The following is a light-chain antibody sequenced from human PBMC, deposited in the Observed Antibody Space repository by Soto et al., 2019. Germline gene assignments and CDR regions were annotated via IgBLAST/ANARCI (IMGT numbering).Light chain of an antibody. CDR2: EVS. CDR1: SSDVGGSNY. J-gene: IGLJ1*01. V-gene: IGLV2-14*01. CDR3: GSYTTTYVRI. Sequence: QSVLIQPASVSGSPGQSITISCTGTSSDVGGSNYVSWYQHHPHRAPKLLIYEVSYRPSGVSNRFSGSKSDNTASLTISGLQAEDEADYYCGSYTTTYVRIFGTGTKVTVL.